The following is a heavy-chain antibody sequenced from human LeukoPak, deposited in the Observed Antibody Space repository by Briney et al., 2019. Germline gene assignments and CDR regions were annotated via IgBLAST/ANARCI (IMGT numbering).Heavy chain of an antibody. CDR3: ATSSGLTTHDAFDI. V-gene: IGHV1-8*01. Sequence: ASVKVSCKADGYSFTSYDLNWVREASGQGLEWMGWMNPDTEITDYAQKFQGRVSMTRDTSTSTAYMELSGLTSEDTAVYFCATSSGLTTHDAFDIWGQGTMVTVS. CDR1: GYSFTSYD. CDR2: MNPDTEIT. D-gene: IGHD3/OR15-3a*01. J-gene: IGHJ3*02.